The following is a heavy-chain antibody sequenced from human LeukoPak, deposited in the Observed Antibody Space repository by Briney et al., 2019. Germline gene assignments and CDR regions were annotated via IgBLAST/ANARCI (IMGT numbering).Heavy chain of an antibody. CDR2: IYHSGST. CDR1: GYSISSGYY. Sequence: SETLSLTCTVSGYSISSGYYWGWIRQPPGKGLEWIGSIYHSGSTYYNPSLKSRVTISVDTSKNQFSLKLSSVTAADTAVYYCAGALSPSNFDYWGQGTLVTVSS. CDR3: AGALSPSNFDY. J-gene: IGHJ4*02. V-gene: IGHV4-38-2*02.